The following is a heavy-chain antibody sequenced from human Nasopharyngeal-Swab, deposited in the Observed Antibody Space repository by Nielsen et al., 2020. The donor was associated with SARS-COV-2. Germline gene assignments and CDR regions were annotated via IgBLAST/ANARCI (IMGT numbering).Heavy chain of an antibody. J-gene: IGHJ6*03. Sequence: SETLSPTCAVYGASFSGYYWSWIRQPPGKGLEWIGEINHSGSTNYNPSLKSRVTISVDTSKNQFSLKLSSVTAADTAVYYCARGTQIYSSGYSYYYYMDVWGKGTTVTVSS. V-gene: IGHV4-34*01. CDR2: INHSGST. CDR3: ARGTQIYSSGYSYYYYMDV. CDR1: GASFSGYY. D-gene: IGHD3-22*01.